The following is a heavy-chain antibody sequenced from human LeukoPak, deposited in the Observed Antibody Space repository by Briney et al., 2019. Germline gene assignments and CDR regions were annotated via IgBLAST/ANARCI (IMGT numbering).Heavy chain of an antibody. J-gene: IGHJ4*02. D-gene: IGHD2-15*01. Sequence: ASVKVSCKASGYTFTSYDINWVRQATGQGLEWMGWMNPNSGNTGYAQKFQGRVTMTRNTSISTAYMEPSSLRSEDTAVYYCARVLLGYCSGGGCYSEDYWGQGTLVTVSS. CDR1: GYTFTSYD. V-gene: IGHV1-8*01. CDR3: ARVLLGYCSGGGCYSEDY. CDR2: MNPNSGNT.